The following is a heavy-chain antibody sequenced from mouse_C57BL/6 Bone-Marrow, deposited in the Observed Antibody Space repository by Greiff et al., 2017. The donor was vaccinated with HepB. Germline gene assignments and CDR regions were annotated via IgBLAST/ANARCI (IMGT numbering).Heavy chain of an antibody. CDR3: ARGGFYYGSSHYYFDY. Sequence: QVQLQQPGAELVMPGASVKLSCKASGYTFTSYWMHWVKQRPGQGLEWIGEIDPSDSYTNYNQKFKGKSTLTVDKSSSTAYMQLSSLTSEDSAVYYCARGGFYYGSSHYYFDYWGQGTTLTVSS. V-gene: IGHV1-69*01. J-gene: IGHJ2*01. CDR2: IDPSDSYT. CDR1: GYTFTSYW. D-gene: IGHD1-1*01.